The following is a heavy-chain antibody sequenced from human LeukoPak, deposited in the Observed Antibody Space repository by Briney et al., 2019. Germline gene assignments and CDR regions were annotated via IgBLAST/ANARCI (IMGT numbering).Heavy chain of an antibody. CDR1: GFTFSSYW. J-gene: IGHJ4*02. D-gene: IGHD3-3*01. V-gene: IGHV3-7*01. Sequence: GGSLRLSCEVSGFTFSSYWMSWVRQAPGKGLEWVANIKQDGSEKNYVDSVKGRFTISRDNAKNSLYLQMNSLRAEDTAVYYCAREKSGYYTLCVWGQGTLVTVSS. CDR3: AREKSGYYTLCV. CDR2: IKQDGSEK.